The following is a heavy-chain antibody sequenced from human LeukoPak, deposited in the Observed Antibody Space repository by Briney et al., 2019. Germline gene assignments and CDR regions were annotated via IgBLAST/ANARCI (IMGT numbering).Heavy chain of an antibody. V-gene: IGHV3-9*03. Sequence: PGRSLRLSCAASGFTFDDYAMHWVRQAPGKGLEWVSGISWNSGSIDYADSVKGRFTISRDNAKNSLYLQMNSLRAEDMALYYCAKDKYYGSGSLSKGFDYWGQGTLVTVSS. D-gene: IGHD3-10*01. J-gene: IGHJ4*02. CDR2: ISWNSGSI. CDR3: AKDKYYGSGSLSKGFDY. CDR1: GFTFDDYA.